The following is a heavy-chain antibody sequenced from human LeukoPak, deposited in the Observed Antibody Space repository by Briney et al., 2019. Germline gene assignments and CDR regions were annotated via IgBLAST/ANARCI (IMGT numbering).Heavy chain of an antibody. V-gene: IGHV3-11*01. CDR1: GFTFSDYY. CDR2: ISSSGSTI. Sequence: GGSLRLSCAASGFTFSDYYMSWIRQAPGKGLEWVSYISSSGSTIYYADSVKGRFTISRDNAKNSLYLQMNSLRAEDTAVYYCASPSTDTAAAGTNWGQGTLVTVSS. J-gene: IGHJ4*02. CDR3: ASPSTDTAAAGTN. D-gene: IGHD6-13*01.